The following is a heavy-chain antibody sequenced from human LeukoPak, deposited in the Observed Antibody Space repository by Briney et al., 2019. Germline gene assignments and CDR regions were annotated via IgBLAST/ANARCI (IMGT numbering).Heavy chain of an antibody. J-gene: IGHJ4*02. CDR3: ARDKSVGATPFDY. CDR2: IKQDGSEK. CDR1: GFTFSNYW. Sequence: GGSLRLSCAASGFTFSNYWMGWVRQAPGKGLERVANIKQDGSEKYYVDSVKGRFTISRDNAKKSLYLQMNSLIAEDTAVYYCARDKSVGATPFDYWGQGTLVTVSS. V-gene: IGHV3-7*05. D-gene: IGHD1-26*01.